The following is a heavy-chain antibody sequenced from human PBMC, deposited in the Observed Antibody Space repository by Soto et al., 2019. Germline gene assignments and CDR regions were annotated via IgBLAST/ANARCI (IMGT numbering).Heavy chain of an antibody. CDR2: IYYSGST. J-gene: IGHJ6*02. D-gene: IGHD3-10*01. CDR1: GGSISSSSYY. CDR3: ARHRYGSGKSYYYYGMDV. Sequence: SETLSLTCTVSGGSISSSSYYWGWIRQPPGKGLEWIGSIYYSGSTYYNPSLKSRVTISVDTSKNQFSLELSSVTAADTAVYYFARHRYGSGKSYYYYGMDVWGQGTTVTVSS. V-gene: IGHV4-39*01.